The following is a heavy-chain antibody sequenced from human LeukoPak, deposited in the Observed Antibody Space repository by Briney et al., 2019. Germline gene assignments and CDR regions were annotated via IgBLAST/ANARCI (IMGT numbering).Heavy chain of an antibody. CDR2: INPDGSST. D-gene: IGHD1-26*01. J-gene: IGHJ4*02. Sequence: PGGSLRLSCAASGXTFSNSWMHWVRQAPGKGLVWVSRINPDGSSTTYADSVKGRFTISRDNAKNTVYLQMNSLRAEDTAVYYCVRSVGGTDSWGQGTLVTVSS. V-gene: IGHV3-74*01. CDR3: VRSVGGTDS. CDR1: GXTFSNSW.